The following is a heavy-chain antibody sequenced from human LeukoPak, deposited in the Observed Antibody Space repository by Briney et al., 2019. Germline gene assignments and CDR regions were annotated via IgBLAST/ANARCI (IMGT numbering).Heavy chain of an antibody. CDR3: ARHGGSGYSSFDY. CDR2: IYFSGST. J-gene: IGHJ4*02. D-gene: IGHD5-18*01. V-gene: IGHV4-39*01. Sequence: TSETLSLTCTVSGASISGSGYYWGWIRQPPGKGLEWIGSIYFSGSTYYNPSLKSRVTISVDTSKNHFSLKLSSVTAADTAVYYCARHGGSGYSSFDYWGQGTLVTVSS. CDR1: GASISGSGYY.